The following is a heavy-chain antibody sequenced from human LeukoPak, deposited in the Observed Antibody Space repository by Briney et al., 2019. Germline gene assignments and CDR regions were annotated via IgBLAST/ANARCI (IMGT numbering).Heavy chain of an antibody. CDR2: IKQDGSEK. Sequence: PGGSLRLSCAASGFTFSSYWMSWVRQAPGKGLEWVANIKQDGSEKYYVDSVKGRFTISRDNAKNSLYLQMNSLRAEDTAVYYCARERLARYSSSGDSSDYWGQGTLVTVSS. D-gene: IGHD6-13*01. J-gene: IGHJ4*02. V-gene: IGHV3-7*01. CDR3: ARERLARYSSSGDSSDY. CDR1: GFTFSSYW.